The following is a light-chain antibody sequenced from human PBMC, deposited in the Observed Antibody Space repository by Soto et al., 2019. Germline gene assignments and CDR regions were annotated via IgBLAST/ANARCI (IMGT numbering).Light chain of an antibody. CDR1: QSVSSSY. Sequence: EIVLTQSPGTLSLSPGERATLSCRASQSVSSSYLGWYQQKPGQAPRLLIYGASSRATGIPDRFSGSGSGTDFTLTISRLEPEDFAVYYCQQYDVWPLTFGGGTKVEI. J-gene: IGKJ4*01. CDR3: QQYDVWPLT. V-gene: IGKV3-20*01. CDR2: GAS.